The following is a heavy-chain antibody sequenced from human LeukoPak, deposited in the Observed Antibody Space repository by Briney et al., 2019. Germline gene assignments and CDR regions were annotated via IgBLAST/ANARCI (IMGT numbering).Heavy chain of an antibody. Sequence: GGSLRLSCAASGFTLSRFAMHWVRQAPGKGLEWVASISYGGSPKYNADSVKGPFTISRDNPKNTLYLQINSLSPDDTAVYYCARDMGYNYGFFDSWGQGTLVTVSS. CDR3: ARDMGYNYGFFDS. CDR2: ISYGGSPK. D-gene: IGHD5-18*01. V-gene: IGHV3-30-3*01. J-gene: IGHJ4*02. CDR1: GFTLSRFA.